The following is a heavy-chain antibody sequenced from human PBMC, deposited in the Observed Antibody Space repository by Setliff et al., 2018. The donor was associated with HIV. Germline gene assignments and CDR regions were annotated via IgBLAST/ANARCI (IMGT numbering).Heavy chain of an antibody. D-gene: IGHD5-18*01. CDR2: IRPKSKRSTT. CDR1: GFTLSDHY. J-gene: IGHJ6*03. Sequence: LRLSCAASGFTLSDHYMDWVRQAPGKGPEWFGRIRPKSKRSTTEYAASVKGRFTISRDDSKNSLYLQMNSLKTEDTAVYYCTRHVDSGTYMDVWGRGTTVTVSS. CDR3: TRHVDSGTYMDV. V-gene: IGHV3-72*01.